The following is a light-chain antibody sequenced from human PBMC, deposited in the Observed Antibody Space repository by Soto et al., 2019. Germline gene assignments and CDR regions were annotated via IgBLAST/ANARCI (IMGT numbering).Light chain of an antibody. CDR2: AAS. Sequence: DIQLTQSPSFLSASVGVTVNITCRASRAISNYLAWYQQEPGTPPKLLIYAASTLQSGVPSRFSGSGFATEFTLTITSLQPEDFATYYCQRLDTYPFFGGGTKVEIK. V-gene: IGKV1-9*01. J-gene: IGKJ4*01. CDR1: RAISNY. CDR3: QRLDTYPF.